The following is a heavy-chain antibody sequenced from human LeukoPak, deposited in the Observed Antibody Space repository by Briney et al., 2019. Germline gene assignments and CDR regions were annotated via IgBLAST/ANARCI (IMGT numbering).Heavy chain of an antibody. D-gene: IGHD3-22*01. J-gene: IGHJ3*02. V-gene: IGHV3-7*01. CDR1: GFTFSSYW. CDR2: IKQDGSDK. CDR3: ARPYDSSGYYSDAFDI. Sequence: GGSLRLSCTASGFTFSSYWMSWVRQAPGKGLEWVANIKQDGSDKYYVDSVKGRFTISRDNAKNSLYLQMNSLRAEDTAVYYCARPYDSSGYYSDAFDIWGQGTMVTVSS.